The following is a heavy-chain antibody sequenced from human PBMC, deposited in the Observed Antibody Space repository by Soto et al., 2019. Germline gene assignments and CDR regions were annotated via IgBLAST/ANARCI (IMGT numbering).Heavy chain of an antibody. CDR2: VYYTGST. J-gene: IGHJ4*02. Sequence: SETLSLTCSVSGGSISGSYWSWIRQSPGKGLEWLGYVYYTGSTNYSPSLRSRVSISVDTSKNEFSLRLSSVTAADTAVYFCARSVAVPGAHIDYWGQGTQVTASS. CDR3: ARSVAVPGAHIDY. V-gene: IGHV4-59*01. CDR1: GGSISGSY. D-gene: IGHD6-19*01.